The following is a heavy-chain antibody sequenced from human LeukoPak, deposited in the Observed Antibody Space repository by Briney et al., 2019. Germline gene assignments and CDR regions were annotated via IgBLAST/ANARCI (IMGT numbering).Heavy chain of an antibody. Sequence: ASVKVSCKASGYTFTGYYMHWVRQAPGQGLEWMGWISAYNGNTNYAQKLQGRVTMTTDTSTSTAYMELRSLRSDDTAVYYCARDGIAAAGTRPNWFDPWGQGTLVTVSS. CDR3: ARDGIAAAGTRPNWFDP. V-gene: IGHV1-18*04. CDR1: GYTFTGYY. CDR2: ISAYNGNT. J-gene: IGHJ5*02. D-gene: IGHD6-13*01.